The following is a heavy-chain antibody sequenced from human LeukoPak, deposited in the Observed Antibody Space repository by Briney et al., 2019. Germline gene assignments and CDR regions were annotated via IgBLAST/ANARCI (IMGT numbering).Heavy chain of an antibody. Sequence: ASVKVSCKASGYTFTGYYMHWVRQAPGQGLEWMGWINPNSGGTNYAQKFQGRVTMTRDTSISTAYMELSRLRSDDTAVYYCARDHGYGIVVVPRFDPWGQGTLVTVSS. V-gene: IGHV1-2*02. CDR2: INPNSGGT. CDR1: GYTFTGYY. D-gene: IGHD2-2*01. J-gene: IGHJ5*02. CDR3: ARDHGYGIVVVPRFDP.